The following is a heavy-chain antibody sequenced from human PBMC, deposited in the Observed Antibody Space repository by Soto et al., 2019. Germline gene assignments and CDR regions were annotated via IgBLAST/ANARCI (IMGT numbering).Heavy chain of an antibody. J-gene: IGHJ4*02. CDR1: GGSISSYY. CDR3: AAPPRY. CDR2: IYNSGST. V-gene: IGHV4-59*01. Sequence: QMQLQESGPGLVKPSETLSLTCTVSGGSISSYYWNWIRQPPGKGLEWIGYIYNSGSTNYNPSLKGPVPISVDTAKDQVPLELASGAAADTAVYFCAAPPRYWGPGTLVTVSS.